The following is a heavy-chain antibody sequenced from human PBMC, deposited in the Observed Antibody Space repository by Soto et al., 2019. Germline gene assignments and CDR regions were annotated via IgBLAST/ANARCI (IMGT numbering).Heavy chain of an antibody. CDR3: AATRSGWADFEFFDL. CDR2: INHSGST. J-gene: IGHJ4*03. V-gene: IGHV4-34*01. Sequence: SETLSHGCTVYGGSFSCDYWSWIHQPPGKGLEWIGEINHSGSTNYNPSLKSRVTISVDTSKNQVSLNLTSGTPQDTAFYYFAATRSGWADFEFFDLWGHGALDTVSS. CDR1: GGSFSCDY. D-gene: IGHD3-10*01.